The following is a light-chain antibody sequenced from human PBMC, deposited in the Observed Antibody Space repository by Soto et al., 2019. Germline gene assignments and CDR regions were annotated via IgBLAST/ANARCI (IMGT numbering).Light chain of an antibody. J-gene: IGKJ1*01. CDR3: QQYYYWWT. Sequence: EIVMTQSPATLSVSPGETATLSCRASHHITSHIAWYQQKPGQAPRLLMHDASARATGIPAMFSASGSGTEFTLTISSLQSEDFAVYYCQQYYYWWTFGQGTKVEIK. CDR1: HHITSH. CDR2: DAS. V-gene: IGKV3-15*01.